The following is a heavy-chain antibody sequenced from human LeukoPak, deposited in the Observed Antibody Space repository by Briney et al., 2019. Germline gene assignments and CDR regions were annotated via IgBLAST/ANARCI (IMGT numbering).Heavy chain of an antibody. CDR3: ASFYCSSTSCYCLDY. CDR2: ISSSGSTI. D-gene: IGHD2-2*01. J-gene: IGHJ4*02. Sequence: GGSLSLSCAASGFTFSDYYMSWIRQAPRKGLEWVSYISSSGSTIYYTDSVKGRFTISRDNAKNSLYLQMNSLRAEDTAVYYCASFYCSSTSCYCLDYWGQGTLVTVSS. CDR1: GFTFSDYY. V-gene: IGHV3-11*04.